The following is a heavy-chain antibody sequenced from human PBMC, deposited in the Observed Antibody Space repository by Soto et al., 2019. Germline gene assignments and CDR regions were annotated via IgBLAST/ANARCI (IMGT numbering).Heavy chain of an antibody. D-gene: IGHD6-13*01. CDR1: GFTFSSYA. J-gene: IGHJ4*02. Sequence: GGSLRLSCAASGFTFSSYAMSWVRQAPGKGLEWVSAISGSGGSTYYADSVKGRFTISRDNSKNTLYLQTNSLRAEDTAVYYCAKPGDSSSWYRASYFDYWGQGTLVTVS. CDR2: ISGSGGST. V-gene: IGHV3-23*01. CDR3: AKPGDSSSWYRASYFDY.